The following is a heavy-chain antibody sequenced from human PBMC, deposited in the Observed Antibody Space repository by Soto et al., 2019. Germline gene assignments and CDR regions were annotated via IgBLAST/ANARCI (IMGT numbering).Heavy chain of an antibody. CDR3: ARQTGVFGHYFDY. D-gene: IGHD3-16*01. J-gene: IGHJ4*02. CDR1: GGSISSSSYY. Sequence: PSETLSLTCTVSGGSISSSSYYWGWIRQPPGKGPEWIGAIYYNGNTYYNPSLKSRVTMSVDTSKNQFSLKLSSATAADTAMYYCARQTGVFGHYFDYWGQGTLVTVSS. CDR2: IYYNGNT. V-gene: IGHV4-39*01.